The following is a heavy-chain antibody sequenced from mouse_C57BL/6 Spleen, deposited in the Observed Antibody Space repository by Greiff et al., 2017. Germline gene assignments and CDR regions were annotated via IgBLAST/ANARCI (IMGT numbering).Heavy chain of an antibody. D-gene: IGHD2-5*01. V-gene: IGHV1-69*01. J-gene: IGHJ2*01. CDR3: ARSAAYYSNYGDYFDY. Sequence: QVQLKQPGAELVMPGASVKLSCKASGYTFTSYWMHWVKQRPGQGLEWIGEIDPSDSYTNYNQKFKGKSTLTVDKSSSTAYMQLSSLTSEDSAVYYCARSAAYYSNYGDYFDYWGQGTTLTVSS. CDR2: IDPSDSYT. CDR1: GYTFTSYW.